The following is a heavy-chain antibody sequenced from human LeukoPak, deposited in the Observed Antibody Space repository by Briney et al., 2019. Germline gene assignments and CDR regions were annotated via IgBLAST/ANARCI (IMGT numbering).Heavy chain of an antibody. CDR1: GDSIGSYY. D-gene: IGHD6-25*01. CDR3: ARHASTSAARDY. Sequence: KPSETLSLTCTVSGDSIGSYYWSWIRQPPGKGLEWIGYIYYSGTTNYNPSLKSRVTISVDTSKNQFSLKLSSVTAADTAVYYCARHASTSAARDYWGQGTLVTVSS. V-gene: IGHV4-59*08. CDR2: IYYSGTT. J-gene: IGHJ4*02.